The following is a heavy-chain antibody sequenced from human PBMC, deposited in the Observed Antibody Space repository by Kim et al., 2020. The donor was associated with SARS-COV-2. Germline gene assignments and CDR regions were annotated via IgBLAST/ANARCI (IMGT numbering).Heavy chain of an antibody. CDR1: GFTFSSYA. CDR3: AKALWFGESRFPLYYFDY. V-gene: IGHV3-23*01. J-gene: IGHJ4*02. D-gene: IGHD3-10*01. Sequence: GGSLRLSCAASGFTFSSYAMSWVRQAPGKGLEWVSAISGSGGSTYYADSVKGRFTISRDNSKNTLYLQMNSLRAEDTAVYYCAKALWFGESRFPLYYFDYCGQGTLVTVSS. CDR2: ISGSGGST.